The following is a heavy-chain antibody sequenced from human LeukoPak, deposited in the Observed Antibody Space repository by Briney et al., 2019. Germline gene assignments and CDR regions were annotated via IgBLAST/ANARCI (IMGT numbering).Heavy chain of an antibody. CDR1: GFTFSDYY. CDR3: AKGRDGYNSYGY. J-gene: IGHJ4*02. Sequence: AGSLRLSCAASGFTFSDYYMSWIRQAPGKGLEWVSYISSSGSTIYYADSVKGRFTISRDNSKNTLYLQMNSLRAEDTAVYYCAKGRDGYNSYGYWGQGTLVTVSS. CDR2: ISSSGSTI. V-gene: IGHV3-11*01. D-gene: IGHD5-24*01.